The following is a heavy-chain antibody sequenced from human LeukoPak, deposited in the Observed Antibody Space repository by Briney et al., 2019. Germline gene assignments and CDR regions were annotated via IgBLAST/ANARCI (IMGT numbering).Heavy chain of an antibody. CDR2: IYYSGST. V-gene: IGHV4-59*01. J-gene: IGHJ4*02. D-gene: IGHD6-13*01. CDR3: ARDLYSSSWLNYFDY. Sequence: SETLSLTCTVSGGSISSYYWSWIRQPPGKGLGWIGYIYYSGSTNYNPSLKSRVTISVDTSKNQFSLKLSSVTAADTAVYYCARDLYSSSWLNYFDYWGQGTLVTVSS. CDR1: GGSISSYY.